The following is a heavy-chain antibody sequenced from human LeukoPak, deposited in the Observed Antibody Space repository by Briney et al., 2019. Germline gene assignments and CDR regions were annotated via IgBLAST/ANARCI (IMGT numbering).Heavy chain of an antibody. J-gene: IGHJ4*02. D-gene: IGHD3-9*01. CDR3: ARDLRAYYDILTGPLDY. CDR2: IIPILGIA. V-gene: IGHV1-69*04. Sequence: SVKVSCKASGGTFSSYAISWVRQAPGQGLEWMGRIIPILGIANYAQKFQGRVTITADKSTSTAYMELSSLRSEDTAVYYCARDLRAYYDILTGPLDYWGQGTLVTVSS. CDR1: GGTFSSYA.